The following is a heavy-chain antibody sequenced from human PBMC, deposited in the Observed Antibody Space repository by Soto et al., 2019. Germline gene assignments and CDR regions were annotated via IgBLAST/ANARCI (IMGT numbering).Heavy chain of an antibody. V-gene: IGHV4-61*01. CDR1: GGSVSSGSYY. Sequence: QVQLQESGPGLVKPSETLSLTCTVSGGSVSSGSYYWSWIRQPPGKGLEWIGYIYDSGSTNYNPSLKSRVTISVDTSKNQFSLKLSSVTAADTAVYYCARYFGVDPMGDYYGMDVWGQGTTVTVSS. CDR2: IYDSGST. J-gene: IGHJ6*02. D-gene: IGHD3-3*01. CDR3: ARYFGVDPMGDYYGMDV.